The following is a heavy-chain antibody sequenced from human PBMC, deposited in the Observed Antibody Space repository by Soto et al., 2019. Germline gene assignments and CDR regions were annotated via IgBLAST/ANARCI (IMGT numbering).Heavy chain of an antibody. J-gene: IGHJ6*02. V-gene: IGHV3-30-3*01. CDR1: GFTFSSYA. D-gene: IGHD6-13*01. CDR2: ISYDGSNK. CDR3: FFVADGKLDGMDV. Sequence: QVQLVESGGGVVQPGRSLRLSCAASGFTFSSYAMHWVRQAPGKGLEWVAVISYDGSNKYYADSVKGRFTISRDNSENTLYLQMNSLRAEDTAVYCCFFVADGKLDGMDVWGQGTTVTVSS.